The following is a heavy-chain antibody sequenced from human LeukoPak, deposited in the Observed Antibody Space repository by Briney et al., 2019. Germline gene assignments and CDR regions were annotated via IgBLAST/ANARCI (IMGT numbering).Heavy chain of an antibody. V-gene: IGHV4-59*08. J-gene: IGHJ4*02. CDR1: GGSISSYY. CDR3: ARHGSDYYDTMVPAGLDY. CDR2: IYYSGST. D-gene: IGHD3-22*01. Sequence: PSETLSLTCTVSGGSISSYYWSWIRQPPGKGLEWIGYIYYSGSTNYNPSLKSRVTISVDTSKNQFSLKLSSVTAADTAVYYCARHGSDYYDTMVPAGLDYWGQGTLVTVSS.